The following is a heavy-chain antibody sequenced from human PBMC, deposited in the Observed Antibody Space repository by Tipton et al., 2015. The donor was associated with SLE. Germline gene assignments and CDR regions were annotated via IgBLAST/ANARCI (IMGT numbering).Heavy chain of an antibody. CDR3: AGAWQGYCSGGTCYVLDY. V-gene: IGHV4-39*07. CDR1: GGSISSSSYY. Sequence: TLSLTCTVSGGSISSSSYYWSWIRQPPGKGLEWIGEINHSGSTNYNPSLKSRVTISVDTSKNQFSLKLRSVTAADTAVYYCAGAWQGYCSGGTCYVLDYWGQGTLVTVSS. CDR2: INHSGST. D-gene: IGHD2-15*01. J-gene: IGHJ4*02.